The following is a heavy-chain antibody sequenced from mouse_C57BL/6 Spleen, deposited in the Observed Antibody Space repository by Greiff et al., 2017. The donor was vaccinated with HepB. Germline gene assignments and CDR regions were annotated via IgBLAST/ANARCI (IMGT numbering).Heavy chain of an antibody. J-gene: IGHJ4*01. CDR1: GYSFTDYN. CDR2: INPNYGTT. V-gene: IGHV1-39*01. Sequence: EVHLVESGPELVKPGASVKISCKASGYSFTDYNMNWVKQSNGKSLEWIGVINPNYGTTSYNQKFKGKATLTVDQSSSTAYMQLNSLTSEDSAVYYCAREGYYGSSLYAMDYWGQGTSVTVSS. D-gene: IGHD1-1*01. CDR3: AREGYYGSSLYAMDY.